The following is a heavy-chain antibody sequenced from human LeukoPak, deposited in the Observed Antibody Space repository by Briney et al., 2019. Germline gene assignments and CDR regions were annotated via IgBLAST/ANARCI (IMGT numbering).Heavy chain of an antibody. CDR3: ARGLGATGPYDY. CDR1: GGSFSGYY. Sequence: PSETLSLTCAVYGGSFSGYYWSWIRQPPGKELEWIGEINHSGSTNYNPSLKSRVTISVDTSKNQFSLKLSSVTAADTAVYYCARGLGATGPYDYWGQGTLVTVSS. CDR2: INHSGST. V-gene: IGHV4-34*01. D-gene: IGHD3-9*01. J-gene: IGHJ4*02.